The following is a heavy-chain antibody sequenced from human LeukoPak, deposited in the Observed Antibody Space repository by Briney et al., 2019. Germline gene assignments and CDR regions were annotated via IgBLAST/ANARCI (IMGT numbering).Heavy chain of an antibody. CDR3: ARGPDAFDI. CDR1: GYTFTSYY. Sequence: ASVKVSCKASGYTFTSYYMHWVRQAPGQGLEWMGWINPHSGDTNYAHKFQGRVTMTRDTSISTAYMELSRLRSDDTAVYYCARGPDAFDIWGQGTMVTVSS. CDR2: INPHSGDT. V-gene: IGHV1-2*07. J-gene: IGHJ3*02.